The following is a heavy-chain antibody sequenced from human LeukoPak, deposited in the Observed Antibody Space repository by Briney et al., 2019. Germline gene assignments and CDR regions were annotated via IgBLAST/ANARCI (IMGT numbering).Heavy chain of an antibody. Sequence: HGESLQISCKGSGYSFTSYWIGWVRQMPGKGLEWMGIIYPGDSDTRYSPSFQGQVTISADKSISTAYLQWSSLKASDTAMYYCARQVAAAGLPTGPRVLSYMDVWGKGTTVTVSS. CDR1: GYSFTSYW. J-gene: IGHJ6*03. D-gene: IGHD6-13*01. CDR2: IYPGDSDT. V-gene: IGHV5-51*01. CDR3: ARQVAAAGLPTGPRVLSYMDV.